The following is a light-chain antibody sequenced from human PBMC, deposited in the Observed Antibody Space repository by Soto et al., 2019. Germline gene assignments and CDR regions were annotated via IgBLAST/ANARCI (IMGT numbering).Light chain of an antibody. CDR2: DAS. CDR3: QQRSSWPLT. V-gene: IGKV3-11*01. CDR1: QSVGTY. J-gene: IGKJ4*01. Sequence: DIVLTQSPATLSLSPGERATLSCRASQSVGTYLAWYQQKPGQAPRLLIFDASNRATGIPARFSGSGSGTDFTLTISGLEPEDLAVYSCQQRSSWPLTFGGGTKVEIK.